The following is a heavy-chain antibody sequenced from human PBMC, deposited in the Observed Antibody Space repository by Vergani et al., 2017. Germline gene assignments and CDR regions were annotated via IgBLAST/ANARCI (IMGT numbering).Heavy chain of an antibody. D-gene: IGHD1-7*01. CDR2: IIPIFGTA. V-gene: IGHV1-69*01. CDR1: GGTFSSYA. J-gene: IGHJ4*02. CDR3: ARDRDERRTGTTIGYFDY. Sequence: QVQLVQSGAEVKKPGASVKVSCKASGGTFSSYAISWVRQAPGQGLEWMGGIIPIFGTANYAQKFQGRVKITADESTSTAYMELSSLRSEDTAVYYCARDRDERRTGTTIGYFDYWGQGTLVTVSS.